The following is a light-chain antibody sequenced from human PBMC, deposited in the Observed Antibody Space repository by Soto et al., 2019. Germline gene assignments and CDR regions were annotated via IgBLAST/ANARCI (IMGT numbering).Light chain of an antibody. J-gene: IGKJ4*01. CDR1: QSVSSSY. CDR3: QPYGSSPLT. V-gene: IGKV3-20*01. CDR2: GAS. Sequence: EIVLTQSPGTLSLSPGERATLSCRASQSVSSSYLAWYQQKPGQAPRLLIFGASSRATGIPDRFSGSGSGTGFTLTISRPEAEDFGVYYCQPYGSSPLTFGGGTKVEIK.